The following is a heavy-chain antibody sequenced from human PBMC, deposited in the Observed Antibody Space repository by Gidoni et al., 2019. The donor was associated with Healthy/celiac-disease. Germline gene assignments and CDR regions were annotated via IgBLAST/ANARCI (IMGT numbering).Heavy chain of an antibody. CDR3: AKDPLEYYDSSGYFSFDY. V-gene: IGHV3-23*01. Sequence: EVQLLESVGGLVQPGGSLRLSCAASGFPFSSYARSWVRQAPGKGLGWVSAISGSGGSTYYADSVKGRFTISRDNSKNTLYLQMNSLRAEDTAVYYCAKDPLEYYDSSGYFSFDYWGQGTLVTVSS. J-gene: IGHJ4*02. CDR1: GFPFSSYA. CDR2: ISGSGGST. D-gene: IGHD3-22*01.